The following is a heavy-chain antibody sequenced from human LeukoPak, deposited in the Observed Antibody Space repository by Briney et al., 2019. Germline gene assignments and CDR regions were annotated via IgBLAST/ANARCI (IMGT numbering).Heavy chain of an antibody. CDR1: GGSISSGAY. CDR2: IYRTGNT. J-gene: IGHJ3*01. Sequence: PSETLSLTCTVSGGSISSGAYWGWVRPPPGKGLEWIATIYRTGNTYYNPSPESRVTISIDTSKNQFSLKLNSVTAADTAVYYCANSWYYYDSSGLPKADAFDRWGQGTLVTVSS. D-gene: IGHD3-22*01. V-gene: IGHV4-38-2*02. CDR3: ANSWYYYDSSGLPKADAFDR.